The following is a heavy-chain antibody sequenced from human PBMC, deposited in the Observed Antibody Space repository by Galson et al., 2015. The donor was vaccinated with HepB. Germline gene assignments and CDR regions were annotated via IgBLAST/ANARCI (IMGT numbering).Heavy chain of an antibody. Sequence: SLRLSCAASGFTFDDYDMYWVRQAPGKGLEWVSGISWNSGSIGYADSVKGRFIISRDNAKNSLYLQMNSLRAEDTALYYCAKDPRITIFEGPYYLDYWGQGALLTVSS. CDR1: GFTFDDYD. J-gene: IGHJ4*02. CDR2: ISWNSGSI. D-gene: IGHD3-3*01. CDR3: AKDPRITIFEGPYYLDY. V-gene: IGHV3-9*01.